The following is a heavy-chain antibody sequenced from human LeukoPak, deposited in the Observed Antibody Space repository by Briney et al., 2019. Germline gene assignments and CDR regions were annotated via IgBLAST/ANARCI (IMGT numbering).Heavy chain of an antibody. CDR3: AGDGSGSYYKPLNWFAP. CDR2: ISAYNGNT. CDR1: GYTFTSYG. V-gene: IGHV1-18*01. J-gene: IGHJ5*02. Sequence: ASVKVSCKASGYTFTSYGIIWVRQAPGQGLEWMGWISAYNGNTNYAQKLQGRVTMTTDTSTSTAYMELRSLRSEDTAVYYCAGDGSGSYYKPLNWFAPWGQGTLVTVSS. D-gene: IGHD3-10*01.